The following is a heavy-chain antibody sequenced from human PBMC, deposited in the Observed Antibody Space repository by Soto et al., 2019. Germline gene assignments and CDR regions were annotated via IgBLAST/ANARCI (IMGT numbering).Heavy chain of an antibody. CDR2: IVVGSGNT. CDR1: GYTFTSYY. D-gene: IGHD3-10*01. CDR3: AADRDYGSTLYYYMDV. Sequence: EASVKVSCKASGYTFTSYYMQWVRQARGQRLEWIGWIVVGSGNTNYAQKFQERVTITRDMSTSTAYMELSSLRSEDTAVYYCAADRDYGSTLYYYMDVWGKGTTVTVSS. V-gene: IGHV1-58*02. J-gene: IGHJ6*03.